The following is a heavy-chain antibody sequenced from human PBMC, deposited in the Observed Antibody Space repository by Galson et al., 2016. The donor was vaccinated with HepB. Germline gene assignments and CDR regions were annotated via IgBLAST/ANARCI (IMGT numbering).Heavy chain of an antibody. CDR2: INNDGSIT. Sequence: SLRLSCAASGFTFSSHWMHWVRQVPGKGLVWVSRINNDGSITSYADSVKGRFTISRDNAKNTLYLQMNSLRAEDTAVYYCARDPETFVVVPAGYYYYNGMDVWGQGTAVTVSS. CDR1: GFTFSSHW. V-gene: IGHV3-74*01. CDR3: ARDPETFVVVPAGYYYYNGMDV. J-gene: IGHJ6*02. D-gene: IGHD2-2*01.